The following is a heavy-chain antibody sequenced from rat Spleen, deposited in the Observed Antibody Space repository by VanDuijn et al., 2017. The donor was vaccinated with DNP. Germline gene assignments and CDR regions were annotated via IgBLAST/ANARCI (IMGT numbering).Heavy chain of an antibody. D-gene: IGHD1-8*01. J-gene: IGHJ2*01. V-gene: IGHV5S13*01. CDR2: ITGGGGTT. Sequence: EVQLVESGGGLVQPGRSLKLSCAASGFTFSDYNMAWVRQVPGKGLEWIASITGGGGTTSYPDSVKGRFTISRDDAKNTQYLQMDSLRSEDTATYYCATPVFNYAPYFDYWGQGVMVTVSS. CDR1: GFTFSDYN. CDR3: ATPVFNYAPYFDY.